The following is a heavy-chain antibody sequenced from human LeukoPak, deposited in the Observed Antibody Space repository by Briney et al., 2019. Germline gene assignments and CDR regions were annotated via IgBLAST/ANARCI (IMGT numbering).Heavy chain of an antibody. J-gene: IGHJ3*02. CDR1: GGSISSYY. CDR3: ARPYTSGRYGAFDI. Sequence: KPSETLSLTCTVSGGSISSYYWSWIRQPPGKGLEWIGYIYDSGSTKYNPSLKSRVTISVDTPNNQFSLKLSSVTAADTAVYYCARPYTSGRYGAFDIWGQGTMVTVSS. V-gene: IGHV4-59*08. CDR2: IYDSGST. D-gene: IGHD6-19*01.